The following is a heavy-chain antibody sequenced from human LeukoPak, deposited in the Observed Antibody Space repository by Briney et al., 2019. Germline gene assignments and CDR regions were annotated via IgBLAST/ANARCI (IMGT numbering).Heavy chain of an antibody. Sequence: GESLKISCKGSGYSFNSYWISRVRQMPGKGLEWMGRIHPSDSYTNYSPSFQGHVTISADKSISTAYLQWSSLKASDTAMYYCASWRSVAGAFDIWGQGTMVTVSS. CDR2: IHPSDSYT. D-gene: IGHD2-15*01. CDR1: GYSFNSYW. V-gene: IGHV5-10-1*01. CDR3: ASWRSVAGAFDI. J-gene: IGHJ3*02.